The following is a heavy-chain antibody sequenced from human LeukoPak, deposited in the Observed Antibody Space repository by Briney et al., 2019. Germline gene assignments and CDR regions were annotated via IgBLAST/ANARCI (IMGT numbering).Heavy chain of an antibody. V-gene: IGHV1-46*01. CDR3: ARDNSLGDSAWWFDP. D-gene: IGHD5-12*01. J-gene: IGHJ5*02. CDR2: INPSGDNT. Sequence: ASVKVSCKASGYTFTNNYMHWVRQAPGQGLEWMGIINPSGDNTWYAQKFQGRVTLTRDMATSTDYMEASSLRSEDTAVYYCARDNSLGDSAWWFDPWGQGTLVTVSS. CDR1: GYTFTNNY.